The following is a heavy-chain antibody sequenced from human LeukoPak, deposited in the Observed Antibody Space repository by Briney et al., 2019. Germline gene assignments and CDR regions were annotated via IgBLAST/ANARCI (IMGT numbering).Heavy chain of an antibody. CDR3: AKDPRRYDSGRYGRAYYGMDV. CDR2: ISGSGGST. V-gene: IGHV3-23*01. CDR1: GFTFSSYA. D-gene: IGHD3-10*01. Sequence: GGSLRLSCAASGFTFSSYAMSWVRQAPGKGLEWVSAISGSGGSTYYADSVKGRFTISRDNSKNTLYLQMNSLRAEDTAVYYCAKDPRRYDSGRYGRAYYGMDVWGQGTTVTVSS. J-gene: IGHJ6*02.